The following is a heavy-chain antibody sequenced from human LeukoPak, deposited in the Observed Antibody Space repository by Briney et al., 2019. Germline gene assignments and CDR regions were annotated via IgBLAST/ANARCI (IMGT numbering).Heavy chain of an antibody. CDR2: INTNNGDS. CDR3: ARVQGYCSDGRCLF. J-gene: IGHJ4*02. D-gene: IGHD2-15*01. Sequence: ASVKVSCKASGYSFTGYHIHWVRQGPGQGLEWMGCINTNNGDSIYAKKFKGRVTMTRDTSITTAYMEVASLRPDDTAVYYCARVQGYCSDGRCLFWGQGTPVTVSS. CDR1: GYSFTGYH. V-gene: IGHV1-2*02.